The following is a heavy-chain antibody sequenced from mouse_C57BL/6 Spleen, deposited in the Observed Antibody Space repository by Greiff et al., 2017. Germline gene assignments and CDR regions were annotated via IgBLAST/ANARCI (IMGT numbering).Heavy chain of an antibody. Sequence: QVQLQQSGPELVKPGASVKISCKASGYAFSSSWMNWVKQRPGKGLEWIGRIYPGDGDTNYNGKFKGKATLTADKSSSTAYMQLSSLTSEDSAVYFCARSASYHSYYFDYWGQGTTLTVSS. CDR1: GYAFSSSW. CDR2: IYPGDGDT. D-gene: IGHD6-1*01. CDR3: ARSASYHSYYFDY. J-gene: IGHJ2*01. V-gene: IGHV1-82*01.